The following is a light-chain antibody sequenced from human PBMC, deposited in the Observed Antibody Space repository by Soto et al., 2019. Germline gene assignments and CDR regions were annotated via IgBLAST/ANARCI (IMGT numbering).Light chain of an antibody. J-gene: IGKJ1*01. CDR3: QQRSTWPPWT. Sequence: EIVLTQSPDTLSVSPGDGATLSCRASQTVKDHLAWYQQKPGQSPRLLIYDASNRATGIPARFNGSGSGTDVTLTIASLEPEDFAVYYCQQRSTWPPWTFGLGTKGEIK. CDR1: QTVKDH. V-gene: IGKV3-11*01. CDR2: DAS.